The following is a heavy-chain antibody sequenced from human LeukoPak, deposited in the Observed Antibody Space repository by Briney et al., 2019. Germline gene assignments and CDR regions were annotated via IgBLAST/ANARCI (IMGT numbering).Heavy chain of an antibody. CDR2: IIPVLNIT. D-gene: IGHD6-13*01. J-gene: IGHJ6*02. CDR3: AKDQGLAAPPPYGLDV. Sequence: ASVKVSCKTSGGTFSSSAITWVRQAPGQGLEWMGRIIPVLNITTYAQKFQGRVTITADTSTSTVYMELSSLRSEETAVYYCAKDQGLAAPPPYGLDVWGQGTTVIVTS. CDR1: GGTFSSSA. V-gene: IGHV1-69*04.